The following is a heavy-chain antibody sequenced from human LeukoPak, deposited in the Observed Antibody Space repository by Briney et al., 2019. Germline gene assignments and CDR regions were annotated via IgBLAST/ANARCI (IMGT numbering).Heavy chain of an antibody. Sequence: GGSLRLSCAASGFTFSSYDMHWVRQVTGKGLEWVSGIGTAGDTYYPGSVKGRFTIPRENAKNSLYLQMNSLRAGDTAVYYCARALYDFWSGYLGGMDVWGQGTTVTVSS. CDR2: IGTAGDT. CDR3: ARALYDFWSGYLGGMDV. CDR1: GFTFSSYD. D-gene: IGHD3-3*01. J-gene: IGHJ6*02. V-gene: IGHV3-13*01.